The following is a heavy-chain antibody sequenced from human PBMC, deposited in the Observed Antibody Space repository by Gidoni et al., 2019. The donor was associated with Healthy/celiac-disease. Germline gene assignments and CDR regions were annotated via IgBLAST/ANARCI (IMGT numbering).Heavy chain of an antibody. Sequence: GSGYNFTSYYMHWVRQAPGQGLEWMGIINPSGGSTSYAQKFQGRVTMTRDTSTSTVYMELSSLRSEDTAVYYCARDYCGGDCYPDYWGQGTLVTVSS. V-gene: IGHV1-46*01. CDR3: ARDYCGGDCYPDY. CDR1: GYNFTSYY. CDR2: INPSGGST. D-gene: IGHD2-21*02. J-gene: IGHJ4*02.